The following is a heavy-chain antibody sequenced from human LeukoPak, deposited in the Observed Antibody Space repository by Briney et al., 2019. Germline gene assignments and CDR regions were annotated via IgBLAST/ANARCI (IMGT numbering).Heavy chain of an antibody. CDR2: VYYTGTT. D-gene: IGHD4-17*01. V-gene: IGHV4-30-4*08. J-gene: IGHJ5*02. CDR3: ARGGGGSSTVTTYWFDP. CDR1: GDSISGADYY. Sequence: SQTLSLTCTVSGDSISGADYYWSWIRQPPGKGLEWIGYVYYTGTTFYNPSLKSRLAISVDTSKNQFSLRLNSVTAADTAVYYCARGGGGSSTVTTYWFDPWGQGALVTVSS.